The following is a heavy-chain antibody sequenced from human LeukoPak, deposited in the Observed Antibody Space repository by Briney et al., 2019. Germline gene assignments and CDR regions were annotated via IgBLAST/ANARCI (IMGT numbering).Heavy chain of an antibody. V-gene: IGHV1-24*01. D-gene: IGHD3-10*01. CDR3: ATVLSYGSGSYYKGPGGWFDP. CDR1: GYTLTELS. J-gene: IGHJ5*02. Sequence: ASVRVSCKVSGYTLTELSMHWVRQAPGKGLEWMGGFDPEDGETIYAQKFQGRVPMTEDTSTDTAYMELSSLRSEDTAVYYCATVLSYGSGSYYKGPGGWFDPWGQGTLVTVSS. CDR2: FDPEDGET.